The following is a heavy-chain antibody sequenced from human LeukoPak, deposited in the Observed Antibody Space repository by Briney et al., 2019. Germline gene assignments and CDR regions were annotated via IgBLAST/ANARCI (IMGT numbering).Heavy chain of an antibody. Sequence: GGSLTLFCAASGFTFSSYWMSWLRQAPGKGLEWVANIKQDGSEKYYVDSVKGRFTISRDNAKNSLYLQMNSLRAEDTAAYYCARDQRYCSSSSCPWEPFDYWGQGTLVTVSS. V-gene: IGHV3-7*05. J-gene: IGHJ4*02. CDR2: IKQDGSEK. CDR3: ARDQRYCSSSSCPWEPFDY. D-gene: IGHD2-2*01. CDR1: GFTFSSYW.